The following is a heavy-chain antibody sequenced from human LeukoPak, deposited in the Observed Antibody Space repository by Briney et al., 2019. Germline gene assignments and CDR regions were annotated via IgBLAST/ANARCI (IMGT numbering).Heavy chain of an antibody. J-gene: IGHJ5*02. CDR1: GFTFSHYG. D-gene: IGHD1-26*01. Sequence: GGSLRLSCAASGFTFSHYGMHWVRQAPGKGLEWLAFIEHDKSHEFCADSVKGRFTISRDNSKNTLYLQLNNLRVEDTAVYYCARAGSGRSPDWFDPWGQGTLVTVSS. V-gene: IGHV3-30*19. CDR2: IEHDKSHE. CDR3: ARAGSGRSPDWFDP.